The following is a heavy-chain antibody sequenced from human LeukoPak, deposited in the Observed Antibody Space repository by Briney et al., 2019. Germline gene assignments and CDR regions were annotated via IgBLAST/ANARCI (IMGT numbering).Heavy chain of an antibody. V-gene: IGHV3-48*02. Sequence: GGSLRLSCAASGFTFSSYNMNWVRQAPGKGLEWVSSISSSSSTIYYADSVKGRFTISRDKAKNSLYLQMNSLRDEDTAVYYCARDFCSSTSCRFDYWGQGTLVTVSS. D-gene: IGHD2-2*01. CDR1: GFTFSSYN. J-gene: IGHJ4*02. CDR2: ISSSSSTI. CDR3: ARDFCSSTSCRFDY.